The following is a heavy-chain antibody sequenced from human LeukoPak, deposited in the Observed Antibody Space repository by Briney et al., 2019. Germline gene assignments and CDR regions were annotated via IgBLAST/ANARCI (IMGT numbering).Heavy chain of an antibody. J-gene: IGHJ5*02. D-gene: IGHD3-9*01. CDR2: IYYSGST. CDR3: ARHVRGLRYFDWLFFWFDP. V-gene: IGHV4-39*01. Sequence: WVRQAPGKGLEWIGSIYYSGSTYYNPSLKSRVTISVDTPKNQFSLKLSSVTAADTAVYYCARHVRGLRYFDWLFFWFDPWGQGTLVTVSS.